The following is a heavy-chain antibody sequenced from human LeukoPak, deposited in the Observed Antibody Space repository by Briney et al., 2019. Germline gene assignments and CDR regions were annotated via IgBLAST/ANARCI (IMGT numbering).Heavy chain of an antibody. CDR3: ARDTAVAEGAFDI. D-gene: IGHD6-19*01. J-gene: IGHJ3*02. V-gene: IGHV4-30-4*08. CDR1: GGSISSGDYY. CDR2: IYYSGST. Sequence: SQTLSLTCTVSGGSISSGDYYWSWIRQPPGKGLEWIGYIYYSGSTYYNPSLKSRVTISVDTSKNQFSLKLSSVTAADTAVYYYARDTAVAEGAFDIWGQGTMVTVSS.